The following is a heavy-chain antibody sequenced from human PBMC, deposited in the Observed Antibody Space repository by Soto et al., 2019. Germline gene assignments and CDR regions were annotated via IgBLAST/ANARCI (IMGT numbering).Heavy chain of an antibody. V-gene: IGHV3-48*01. CDR2: IGIGSSTK. J-gene: IGHJ3*01. CDR1: GFTFRNYG. Sequence: GGSLRVSYAASGFTFRNYGMNWVRQAPGKGLEWVSYIGIGSSTKYYADSVKGRFTISRDNAKNSLYLQMNSLRAEDTAVYYCARDQLYYNDISGRPLNAFDVWGQGTMVTV. D-gene: IGHD3-22*01. CDR3: ARDQLYYNDISGRPLNAFDV.